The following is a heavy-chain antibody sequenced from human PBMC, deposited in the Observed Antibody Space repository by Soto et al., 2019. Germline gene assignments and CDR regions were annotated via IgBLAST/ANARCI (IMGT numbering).Heavy chain of an antibody. CDR3: VTAYYDY. CDR1: GFVFSNYS. CDR2: ISSHGNDQ. V-gene: IGHV3-30-3*01. Sequence: QVLLVQSGGGEVQPGRSLRLSCEASGFVFSNYSLHWVRQAPGKGLEWLTVISSHGNDQYYADSVKGRFIISRDNSKNTLYLHMNSLKIADTAIYYCVTAYYDYWGQGTLVADSS. J-gene: IGHJ4*02. D-gene: IGHD2-21*01.